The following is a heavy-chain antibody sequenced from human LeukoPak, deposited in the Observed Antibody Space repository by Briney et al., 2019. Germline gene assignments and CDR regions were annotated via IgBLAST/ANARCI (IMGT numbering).Heavy chain of an antibody. CDR3: ARVGWFGEGNWFDP. J-gene: IGHJ5*02. CDR1: GFTFSSNY. Sequence: GGSLRLSCAASGFTFSSNYMSWVRQAPGKGLEWVSVIYSGGSTYYADSVKGRFTISRDNSKNTLYLQMNSLRAEDTAVYYCARVGWFGEGNWFDPWGQGTLVTVSS. V-gene: IGHV3-66*01. D-gene: IGHD3-10*01. CDR2: IYSGGST.